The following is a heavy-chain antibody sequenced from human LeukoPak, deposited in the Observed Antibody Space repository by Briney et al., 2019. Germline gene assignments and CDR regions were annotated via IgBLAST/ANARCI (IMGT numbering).Heavy chain of an antibody. Sequence: GGSLRLSCAASGFIVTNAWMNWVRQAPGKGLEWVGRIQSKTDGGKTDYAAPVKGRFTISRDDSKNTLYLRMNSLKTEDTAIYYCTTGIRGDWGQGTLVTVSS. V-gene: IGHV3-15*07. CDR1: GFIVTNAW. D-gene: IGHD3-3*02. CDR3: TTGIRGD. CDR2: IQSKTDGGKT. J-gene: IGHJ4*02.